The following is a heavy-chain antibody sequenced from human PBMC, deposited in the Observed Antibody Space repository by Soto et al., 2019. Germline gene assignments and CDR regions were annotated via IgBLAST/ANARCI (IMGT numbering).Heavy chain of an antibody. J-gene: IGHJ1*01. CDR3: VKDESINWYSGHFRH. V-gene: IGHV3-9*01. Sequence: EVQLVESGGGLVQTGRSLRLSCAASGFTFDDYAMHWVRQVPGKGLEWVSGINWNSGSIGYGDSVKGRFAISRDNAKNSLHLQMNSLSAEDTAFYYCVKDESINWYSGHFRHWGQGTLVTVSS. CDR1: GFTFDDYA. CDR2: INWNSGSI. D-gene: IGHD6-13*01.